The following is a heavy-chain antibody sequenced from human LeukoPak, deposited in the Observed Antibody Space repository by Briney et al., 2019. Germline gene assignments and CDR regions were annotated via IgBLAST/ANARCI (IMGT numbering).Heavy chain of an antibody. CDR3: AKGLGTGDYSALDY. CDR1: GFTFSSYA. D-gene: IGHD2-21*01. V-gene: IGHV3-23*01. J-gene: IGHJ4*02. CDR2: ISHSGGST. Sequence: GGSLRLSCAASGFTFSSYAMHWVRQAPGKGLEWVSTISHSGGSTYYADSGKGRITISRDNSKTTLFLQMNSLRVDDTAIYYCAKGLGTGDYSALDYWGQGTLVTVSS.